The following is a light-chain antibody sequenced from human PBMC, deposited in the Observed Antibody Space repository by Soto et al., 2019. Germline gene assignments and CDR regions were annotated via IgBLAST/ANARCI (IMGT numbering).Light chain of an antibody. Sequence: QSALTQPRSVSGSPGQSLTISCTGTSSDVGGYNYVSWYQQHPGKAPKLMIYDVTKWPSGVPDRFSGSKSGNTASLTISGLQAEDEGDYYCCSHAGSYTYVFGTGTKLTVL. CDR3: CSHAGSYTYV. CDR2: DVT. J-gene: IGLJ1*01. CDR1: SSDVGGYNY. V-gene: IGLV2-11*01.